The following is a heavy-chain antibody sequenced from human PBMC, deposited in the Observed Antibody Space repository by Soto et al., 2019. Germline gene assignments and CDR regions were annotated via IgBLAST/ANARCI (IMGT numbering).Heavy chain of an antibody. CDR3: ARQIYDSDTGPNFQYYFDS. D-gene: IGHD3-22*01. CDR2: IDPSDSQT. V-gene: IGHV5-10-1*01. Sequence: GEALKISCKGSGYSFAGYWITWVRQKPGKGLEWMGRIDPSDSQTYYSPSFRGHVTISVTKSITTVFLQWSSLRASDTAMYYCARQIYDSDTGPNFQYYFDSWGQGTPVTVAP. J-gene: IGHJ4*02. CDR1: GYSFAGYW.